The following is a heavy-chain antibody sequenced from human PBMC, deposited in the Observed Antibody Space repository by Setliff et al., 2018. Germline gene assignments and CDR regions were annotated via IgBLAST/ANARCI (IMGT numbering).Heavy chain of an antibody. CDR3: ARVVRYYYDSSGYHDAFDI. V-gene: IGHV1-46*01. D-gene: IGHD3-22*01. Sequence: GASVKVSCKTSGYSFTSHYMHWVRQAPGQGLEWMGIVNPGGLTSSSTRKFEGRVTMTRDTSTSTVYMELSSLRSEDTAVYYCARVVRYYYDSSGYHDAFDIWGQGTMVTVSS. CDR2: VNPGGLTS. J-gene: IGHJ3*02. CDR1: GYSFTSHY.